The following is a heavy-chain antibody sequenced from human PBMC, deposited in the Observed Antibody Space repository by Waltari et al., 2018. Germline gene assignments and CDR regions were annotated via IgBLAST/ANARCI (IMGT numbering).Heavy chain of an antibody. V-gene: IGHV4-34*01. Sequence: QVQLQQWGAGLLKPPETLSLTCAVYGGSFRDYSWSLLRHPPGKGLEWIGEINPSGVTNYNPSLKSRVTISVDTSKNQFSLRLSSVTAADTAVYYCVRAFMVTTFSALRYHDYYGMDVWGQGTAVTVSS. D-gene: IGHD4-17*01. J-gene: IGHJ6*02. CDR3: VRAFMVTTFSALRYHDYYGMDV. CDR1: GGSFRDYS. CDR2: INPSGVT.